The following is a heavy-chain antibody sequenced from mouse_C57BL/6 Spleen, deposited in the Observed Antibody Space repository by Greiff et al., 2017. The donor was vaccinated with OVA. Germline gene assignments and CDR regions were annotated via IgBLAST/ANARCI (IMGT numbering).Heavy chain of an antibody. J-gene: IGHJ3*01. D-gene: IGHD2-4*01. Sequence: EVQLQQSGAELVRPGASVKLSCTASGFNIKDDYMHWVKQRPEQGLEWIGWIDPENGDTEYASKFQGKATITADTSSNTAYLQLSSLTSEDTAVYYCATGGFDYSWFAYWGQGTLVTVSA. V-gene: IGHV14-4*01. CDR3: ATGGFDYSWFAY. CDR2: IDPENGDT. CDR1: GFNIKDDY.